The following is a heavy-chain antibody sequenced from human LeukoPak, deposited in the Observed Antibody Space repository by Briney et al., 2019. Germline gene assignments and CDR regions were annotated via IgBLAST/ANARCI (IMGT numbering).Heavy chain of an antibody. CDR1: GFTFSSYA. V-gene: IGHV3-23*01. D-gene: IGHD3-22*01. Sequence: GGSLRLSCAASGFTFSSYAMSWVRQAPGKGLEWVSAISGSGGSTYYADSVKGRFTISRDNSKNTLYLQMNSLRAEDTAVYYCAKGQYYYDSSGYFDYWGQGTLVTVSS. CDR2: ISGSGGST. CDR3: AKGQYYYDSSGYFDY. J-gene: IGHJ4*02.